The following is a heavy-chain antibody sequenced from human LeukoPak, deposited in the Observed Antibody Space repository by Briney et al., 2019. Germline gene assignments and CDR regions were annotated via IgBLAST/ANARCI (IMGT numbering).Heavy chain of an antibody. Sequence: GKSLRLSCAASGFTFSSYGMHWVRQAPGKGLEWVAVIAFDGSIEHYADSVKGRFTVSRDNSKNTLYLQMNSLRAEDTAVYYCAKEIAVYSSSWYFQHWGQGTLVTVSS. CDR3: AKEIAVYSSSWYFQH. V-gene: IGHV3-30*18. D-gene: IGHD6-13*01. CDR1: GFTFSSYG. J-gene: IGHJ1*01. CDR2: IAFDGSIE.